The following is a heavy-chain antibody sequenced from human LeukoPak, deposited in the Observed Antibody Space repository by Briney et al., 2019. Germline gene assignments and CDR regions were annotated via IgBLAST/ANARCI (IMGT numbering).Heavy chain of an antibody. Sequence: GGSLRLSCAASGFTFSSYAMSWVRQAPGKGLEWVSAISGSGGSTYYADSVKGRFTISRENAKNSLYLQMNSLRAGDTAVYYCARGLSAAGAIDYWGQGTLVTVSS. J-gene: IGHJ4*02. V-gene: IGHV3-23*01. D-gene: IGHD6-13*01. CDR3: ARGLSAAGAIDY. CDR1: GFTFSSYA. CDR2: ISGSGGST.